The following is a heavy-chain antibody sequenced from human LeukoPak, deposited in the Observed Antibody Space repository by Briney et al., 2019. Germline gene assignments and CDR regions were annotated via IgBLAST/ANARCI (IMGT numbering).Heavy chain of an antibody. D-gene: IGHD4-23*01. CDR2: IYYSGST. J-gene: IGHJ4*02. CDR3: ARAGRDYGGNSGIHFDY. Sequence: SQTLSLTCTVSGGSISSGSYYWSWIRQPAGKGLEWIGYIYYSGSTNYNPSLKSRVTISVDTSKNQFSLQLSSVTAADTAVYYCARAGRDYGGNSGIHFDYWGQGTLVTVSS. CDR1: GGSISSGSYY. V-gene: IGHV4-61*10.